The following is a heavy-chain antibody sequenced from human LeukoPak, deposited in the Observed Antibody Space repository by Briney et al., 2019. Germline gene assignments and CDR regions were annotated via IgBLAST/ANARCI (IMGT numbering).Heavy chain of an antibody. CDR1: GFTFSSYV. CDR2: ISDSGGST. CDR3: AKAYNWNYLSYFDY. D-gene: IGHD1-7*01. V-gene: IGHV3-23*01. J-gene: IGHJ4*02. Sequence: TGGSLRLSCAASGFTFSSYVMSWVRQAPGKGLEWVSGISDSGGSTYYADSVKGRFTISRDNSRNTLYLQMNSLRAEDTAVYYCAKAYNWNYLSYFDYWGQGTLVTVSS.